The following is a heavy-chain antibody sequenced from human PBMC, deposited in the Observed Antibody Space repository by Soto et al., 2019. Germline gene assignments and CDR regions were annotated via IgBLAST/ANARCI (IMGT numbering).Heavy chain of an antibody. CDR1: GFTFSSYG. V-gene: IGHV3-30*18. Sequence: QVQLVESGGGVVQPGGSLRLSCAASGFTFSSYGMHWVRQAPGKGLEWVAVISYDGSNKYYADSVKGRFTISRDNSKNTLYLQMNSLRAEDTAVYYCAKGPVDRGYYDFWSGNWYFDLWGRGTLVTVSS. D-gene: IGHD3-3*01. CDR3: AKGPVDRGYYDFWSGNWYFDL. CDR2: ISYDGSNK. J-gene: IGHJ2*01.